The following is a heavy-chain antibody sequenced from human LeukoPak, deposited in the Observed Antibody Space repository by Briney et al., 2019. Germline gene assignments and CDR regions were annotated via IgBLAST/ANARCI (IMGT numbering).Heavy chain of an antibody. J-gene: IGHJ5*02. Sequence: SETLSLTSAVSGGSISGGNYSWSWIRQPPGKGLEWIGYIYYSGSTYYNPSLKSRVNISVETSKNQFSLKLTSVTAADTAVYYCARSQFYGSGSYQGRWFDPWGQGTLVTVSS. V-gene: IGHV4-30-4*07. D-gene: IGHD3-10*01. CDR3: ARSQFYGSGSYQGRWFDP. CDR2: IYYSGST. CDR1: GGSISGGNYS.